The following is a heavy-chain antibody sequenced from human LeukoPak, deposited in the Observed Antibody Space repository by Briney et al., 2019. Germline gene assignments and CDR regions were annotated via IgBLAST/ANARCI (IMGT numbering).Heavy chain of an antibody. D-gene: IGHD1-26*01. V-gene: IGHV3-48*03. Sequence: GGSLRLSRAASGFTFNIYEMNWVRQAPGRGLEWVSYISNSGTTVYYADSVKGRFTISRDNAKNSLYLQIHSLRAEDTAVYYCARGGGSYPFFDYWGQGTLVTVSS. CDR2: ISNSGTTV. CDR1: GFTFNIYE. J-gene: IGHJ4*02. CDR3: ARGGGSYPFFDY.